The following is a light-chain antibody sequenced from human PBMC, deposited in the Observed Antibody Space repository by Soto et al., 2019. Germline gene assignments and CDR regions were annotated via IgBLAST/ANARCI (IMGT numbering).Light chain of an antibody. CDR1: QSISTR. CDR2: DAS. Sequence: DIQMTLSPSTVSASVGDTVTITCRASQSISTRLAWYQQKAGKAPKVLIYDASRLESGVPSRFSGSGSGTEFTLTISRLQPDDFASYYCQQYDSYSWTFGQGTKVDIK. CDR3: QQYDSYSWT. J-gene: IGKJ1*01. V-gene: IGKV1-5*01.